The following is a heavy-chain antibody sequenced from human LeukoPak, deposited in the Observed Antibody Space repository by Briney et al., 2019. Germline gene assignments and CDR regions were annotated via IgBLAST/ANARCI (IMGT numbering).Heavy chain of an antibody. Sequence: ASVKVSCKASGYSFTAYSIAWVRQAPGQGLEWMGWIHPHSGGTEYVKRFQGRVTMTRDTAISTAYMEVNSLGNDDAAVYYCARLGTGYSLSYWGQGTQVIVSS. J-gene: IGHJ4*02. CDR2: IHPHSGGT. CDR1: GYSFTAYS. D-gene: IGHD5-18*01. CDR3: ARLGTGYSLSY. V-gene: IGHV1-2*02.